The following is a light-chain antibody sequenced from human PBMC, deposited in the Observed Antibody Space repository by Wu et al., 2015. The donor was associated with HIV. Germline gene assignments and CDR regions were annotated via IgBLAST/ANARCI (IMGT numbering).Light chain of an antibody. CDR2: GAS. J-gene: IGKJ1*01. CDR1: QSVTTGN. V-gene: IGKV3-20*01. Sequence: DIVLTQSPGTLSLSPGERATLSCRASQSVTTGNLAWYQQRPGQSPRLLIYGASSRATGIPDRFSGSGSGTDFTLTISTLKSEDFAVYYCQHYGSSQWTSGQGDQGGN. CDR3: QHYGSSQWT.